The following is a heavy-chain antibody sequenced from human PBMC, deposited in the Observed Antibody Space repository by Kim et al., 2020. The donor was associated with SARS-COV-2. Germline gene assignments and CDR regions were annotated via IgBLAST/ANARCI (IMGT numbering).Heavy chain of an antibody. CDR2: INPNSGGT. D-gene: IGHD3-3*01. CDR1: GYTFTGYY. J-gene: IGHJ5*02. V-gene: IGHV1-2*02. CDR3: ARDPRITIFGVVILNWFDP. Sequence: ASVKVSCKASGYTFTGYYMHWVRQAPGQGLEWMGWINPNSGGTNYAQKFQGRVTMTRDTSISTAYMELSRLRSDDTAVYYCARDPRITIFGVVILNWFDPWGQGTLVTVSS.